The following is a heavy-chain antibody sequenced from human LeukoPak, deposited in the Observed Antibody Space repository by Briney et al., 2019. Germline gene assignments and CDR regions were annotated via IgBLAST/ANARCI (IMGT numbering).Heavy chain of an antibody. J-gene: IGHJ6*03. CDR1: GYTFTSYG. CDR2: INPSGGST. D-gene: IGHD5-18*01. V-gene: IGHV1-46*01. Sequence: ASVKVSCKASGYTFTSYGISWVRQAPGQGLEWMGIINPSGGSTSYAQKFQGRVTMTRDMSTSTVYMELSSLRSEDTAVYYCASKRIQLWLRSSYYYYMDVWGKGTTVTVSS. CDR3: ASKRIQLWLRSSYYYYMDV.